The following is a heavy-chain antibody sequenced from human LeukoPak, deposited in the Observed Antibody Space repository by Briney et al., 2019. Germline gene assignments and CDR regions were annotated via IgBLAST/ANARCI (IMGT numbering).Heavy chain of an antibody. J-gene: IGHJ4*02. CDR1: GFTFSSYW. V-gene: IGHV3-74*01. CDR2: INTDGSST. D-gene: IGHD3-10*01. Sequence: QPGGSLRLSCAASGFTFSSYWMHWVRQAPGKGLVWVSRINTDGSSTSYADSVKGRFTISRDNAKNTLYLQMNSLRAEDTAVYYCARAPIYGSGSPFIDYWGQGTLVTVSS. CDR3: ARAPIYGSGSPFIDY.